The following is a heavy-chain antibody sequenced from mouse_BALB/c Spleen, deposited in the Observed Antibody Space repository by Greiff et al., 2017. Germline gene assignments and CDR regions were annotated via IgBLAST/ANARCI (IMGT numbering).Heavy chain of an antibody. Sequence: VQLQESGAELVKPGASVKLSCKASGYTFTSYYMYWVKQRPGQGLEWIGEINPSNGGTNFNEKFKSKATLTVDKSSSTAYMQLSSLTSEDSAVYYCTRGYDYYAMDYWGQGTSVTVSS. CDR3: TRGYDYYAMDY. V-gene: IGHV1S81*02. D-gene: IGHD2-10*02. J-gene: IGHJ4*01. CDR2: INPSNGGT. CDR1: GYTFTSYY.